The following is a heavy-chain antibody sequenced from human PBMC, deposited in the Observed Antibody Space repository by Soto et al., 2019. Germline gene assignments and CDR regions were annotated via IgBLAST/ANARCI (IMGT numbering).Heavy chain of an antibody. CDR2: IWYDGSNK. CDR3: ARDHGWTGRGIDY. CDR1: GFTFSSYG. Sequence: PGGSLRLSCXASGFTFSSYGMHWVRQAPGKGLEWVAVIWYDGSNKYYADSVKGRFTISRDNSKNTLYLQMNSLRAEDTAVYYCARDHGWTGRGIDYWGQGTLVTVSS. D-gene: IGHD3-10*01. J-gene: IGHJ4*02. V-gene: IGHV3-33*01.